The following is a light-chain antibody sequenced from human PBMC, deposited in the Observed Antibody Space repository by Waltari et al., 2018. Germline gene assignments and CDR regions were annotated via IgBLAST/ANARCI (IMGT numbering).Light chain of an antibody. Sequence: EIVMTQSPATLSLSPGESATLSCRASQTIIRNTFAWFQQKPGQPPRLLIYGTSTRAPRIPARFSGSVSVTEFSLTISSLQPEDFATYYCQQYDNWPWTFGLGTRLETK. CDR3: QQYDNWPWT. CDR2: GTS. CDR1: QTIIRN. J-gene: IGKJ1*01. V-gene: IGKV3D-15*01.